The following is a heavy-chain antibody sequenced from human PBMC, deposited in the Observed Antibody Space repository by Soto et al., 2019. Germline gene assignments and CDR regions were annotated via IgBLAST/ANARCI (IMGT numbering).Heavy chain of an antibody. CDR2: IYYSGST. J-gene: IGHJ4*02. Sequence: SETLSLTCTVSGGSISSYYWSWIRQPPGKGLEWIGYIYYSGSTNYNPSLKSRVTISVDTSKNQFSLKLSSVTAADTAVYYCARDRSGSYDLDYWGQGTLVTVSS. D-gene: IGHD1-26*01. CDR3: ARDRSGSYDLDY. V-gene: IGHV4-59*01. CDR1: GGSISSYY.